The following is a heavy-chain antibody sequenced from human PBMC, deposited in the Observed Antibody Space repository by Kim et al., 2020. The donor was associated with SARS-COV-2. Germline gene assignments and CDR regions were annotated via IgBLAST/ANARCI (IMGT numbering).Heavy chain of an antibody. V-gene: IGHV4-4*07. CDR3: AREEVSSGLWNYFDY. CDR1: GGSISSYY. J-gene: IGHJ4*02. CDR2: IYTSGST. D-gene: IGHD6-19*01. Sequence: SETLSLTCTVSGGSISSYYWSWIRQPAGKGLEWIGRIYTSGSTNYNPSLKSRVTMSVDTSKNQFSLKLSSVTAADTAVYYCAREEVSSGLWNYFDYWGQGTLVTVSS.